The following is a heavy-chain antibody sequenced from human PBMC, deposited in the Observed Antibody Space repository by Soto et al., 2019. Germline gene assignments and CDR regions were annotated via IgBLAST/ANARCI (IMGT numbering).Heavy chain of an antibody. Sequence: SETLSLTCAVYGGSFSGYYWSWIRQPPGKGLEWIGEINHSGSTNYNPSLKSRVTISVDTSKNQFSLKLSSVTAADTAVYYCARGRRSSSSYRFDYWGQGTLGTVS. CDR1: GGSFSGYY. J-gene: IGHJ4*02. V-gene: IGHV4-34*01. CDR3: ARGRRSSSSYRFDY. D-gene: IGHD6-6*01. CDR2: INHSGST.